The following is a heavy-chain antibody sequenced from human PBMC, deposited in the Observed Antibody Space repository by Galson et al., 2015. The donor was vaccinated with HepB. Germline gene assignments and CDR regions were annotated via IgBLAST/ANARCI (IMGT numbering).Heavy chain of an antibody. Sequence: SLRLSCAASGFTFSSYSMNWVRQAPGKGLEWVSSISSTSSYIYYADSVKGRFTISRDNAKNSLYLQMNSLRAEDTAVYYCARGWGIMIFGVDTDYYYMDVWGKGTTVTVSS. CDR3: ARGWGIMIFGVDTDYYYMDV. CDR1: GFTFSSYS. V-gene: IGHV3-21*01. CDR2: ISSTSSYI. J-gene: IGHJ6*03. D-gene: IGHD3-3*01.